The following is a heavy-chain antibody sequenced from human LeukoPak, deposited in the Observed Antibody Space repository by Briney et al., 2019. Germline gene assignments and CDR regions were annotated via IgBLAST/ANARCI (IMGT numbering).Heavy chain of an antibody. Sequence: SETLSLTCAAYGGSFSGYYWSWIRQPPGKGLEWIGEINHSGSTNYNPSLKSRVTMSVDTSKNQFSLKLSSVTAADTAVYYCARDGGGIGELSYYYYMDVWGKGTTVTVSS. J-gene: IGHJ6*03. CDR2: INHSGST. D-gene: IGHD3-10*01. V-gene: IGHV4-34*01. CDR1: GGSFSGYY. CDR3: ARDGGGIGELSYYYYMDV.